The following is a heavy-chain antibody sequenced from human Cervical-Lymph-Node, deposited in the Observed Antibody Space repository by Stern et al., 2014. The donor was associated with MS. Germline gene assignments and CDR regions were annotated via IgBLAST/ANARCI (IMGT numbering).Heavy chain of an antibody. Sequence: VHLVESGAEVKKPGSSVKVSCKASGGTLNNYAVSWGRQAPGQGLEWIGKIIPFLGIANYAHKFQGRVTLTAAATTSYMEVSSLRSDDTAVYYCARSPDLYDSSGYYFDWGQGTLVTVSS. CDR1: GGTLNNYA. D-gene: IGHD3-22*01. V-gene: IGHV1-69*09. CDR3: ARSPDLYDSSGYYFD. J-gene: IGHJ4*02. CDR2: IIPFLGIA.